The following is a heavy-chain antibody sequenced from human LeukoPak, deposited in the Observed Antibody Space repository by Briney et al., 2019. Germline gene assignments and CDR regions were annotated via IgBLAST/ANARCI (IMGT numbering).Heavy chain of an antibody. V-gene: IGHV3-7*05. CDR2: IKQDGSEE. CDR1: GFTFSSYW. CDR3: ARDPYSSTWSYGMDV. Sequence: PGGSLRLSCAASGFTFSSYWMSWVRPAPGRGLEWVANIKQDGSEEVYVGSVKGRFTISRDNAKNSLFLQMNTLRAEDTAVYYCARDPYSSTWSYGMDVWGQGTTVTVSS. D-gene: IGHD6-6*01. J-gene: IGHJ6*02.